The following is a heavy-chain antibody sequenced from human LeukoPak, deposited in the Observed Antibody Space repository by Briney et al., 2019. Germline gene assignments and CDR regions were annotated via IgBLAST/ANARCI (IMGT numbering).Heavy chain of an antibody. Sequence: GASVKVSCKASGYTFTSYGISWVRQAPGQGLEWMGWINPNSGGTNYAQKFQGRVTMTRDTSISTAYMELSRLRSDDTAVYYCARDLRIQLWLPLNHWGQGTLVTVSS. CDR3: ARDLRIQLWLPLNH. V-gene: IGHV1-2*02. CDR2: INPNSGGT. J-gene: IGHJ5*02. CDR1: GYTFTSYG. D-gene: IGHD5-18*01.